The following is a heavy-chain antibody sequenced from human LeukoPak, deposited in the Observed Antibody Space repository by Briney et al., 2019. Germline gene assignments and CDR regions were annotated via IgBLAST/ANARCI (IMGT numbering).Heavy chain of an antibody. J-gene: IGHJ5*02. CDR3: ATDPRTPSA. CDR2: LSGSARST. V-gene: IGHV3-23*01. D-gene: IGHD1-14*01. CDR1: GFTFSSYA. Sequence: PGGSLRLSCAASGFTFSSYAMSWVRQAPGKGLEWVSSLSGSARSTYYADSVKGRFTISRDNLKNTLYLQMNSLRAEDTAVYYCATDPRTPSAWGQGTLVTVSS.